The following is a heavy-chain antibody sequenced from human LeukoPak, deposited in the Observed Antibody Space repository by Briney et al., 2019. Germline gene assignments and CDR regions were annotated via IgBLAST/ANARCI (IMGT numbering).Heavy chain of an antibody. CDR1: GGSLSSYY. V-gene: IGHV4-59*01. Sequence: SETLSLTCSVSGGSLSSYYWSWVRQAPGKGLEWIGYVYHSGSTRYNPSLESRVSISLDTPKNQFSLKLNSVTAADTAVYYCARTIMQLEDRDYYYYMDVWGREATVAVSS. J-gene: IGHJ6*03. D-gene: IGHD6-13*01. CDR2: VYHSGST. CDR3: ARTIMQLEDRDYYYYMDV.